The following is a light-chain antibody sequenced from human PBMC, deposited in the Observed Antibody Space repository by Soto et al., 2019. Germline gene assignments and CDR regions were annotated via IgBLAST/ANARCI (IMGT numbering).Light chain of an antibody. Sequence: QSALTQPASVSGSPGQSITISCTGTSSDVGGYNYVSWYQQLPGQAPKLMIYDVSDRPSGVSNRFSASTSGNTASLTISGLQADDEADYYCCSYRSRSTLDVFGTGTKLTVL. CDR3: CSYRSRSTLDV. CDR2: DVS. CDR1: SSDVGGYNY. V-gene: IGLV2-14*03. J-gene: IGLJ1*01.